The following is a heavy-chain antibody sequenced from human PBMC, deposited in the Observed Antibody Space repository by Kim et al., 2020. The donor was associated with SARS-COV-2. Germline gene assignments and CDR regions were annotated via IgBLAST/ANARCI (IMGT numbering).Heavy chain of an antibody. CDR2: ISGDGGST. Sequence: GGSLRLSCAASGFTFDDYAMHWVRQAPGKGLEWVSLISGDGGSTYYADSVKGRFTISRDNSKNSLYLQMNSLRTEDTALYYCAKDFHYYDSSESVDGNAFDIWGQGTMVTVSS. D-gene: IGHD3-22*01. J-gene: IGHJ3*02. V-gene: IGHV3-43*02. CDR1: GFTFDDYA. CDR3: AKDFHYYDSSESVDGNAFDI.